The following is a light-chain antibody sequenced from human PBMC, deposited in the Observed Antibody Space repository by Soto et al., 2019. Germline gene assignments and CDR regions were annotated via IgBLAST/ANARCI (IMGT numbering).Light chain of an antibody. CDR1: QDISNY. CDR2: GAS. Sequence: DIPMTQSPSSLSASVGDRVTITCRASQDISNYLAWFQQKPGKVPKLLIYGASTLQSGVPSRFDGSGSGTDFTLTISSLQPEDVATYYCQKYNVAPWTFGQGTKVDIK. CDR3: QKYNVAPWT. V-gene: IGKV1-27*01. J-gene: IGKJ1*01.